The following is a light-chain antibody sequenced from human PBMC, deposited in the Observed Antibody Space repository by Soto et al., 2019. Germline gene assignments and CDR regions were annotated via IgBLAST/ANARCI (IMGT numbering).Light chain of an antibody. CDR1: QSVDNHY. V-gene: IGKV3-20*01. Sequence: EIVLTKSPGTLSLSPGETATLSFMGSQSVDNHYIAWFQQNPGQAPRLLIYGASSRATGIPDRFSGSGSGTDFTLTISRLEPEDFAVYYCQQYRSSPITFGQGTRLEI. J-gene: IGKJ5*01. CDR2: GAS. CDR3: QQYRSSPIT.